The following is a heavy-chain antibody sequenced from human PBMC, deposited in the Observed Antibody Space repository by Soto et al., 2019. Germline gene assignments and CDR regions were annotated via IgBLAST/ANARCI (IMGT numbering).Heavy chain of an antibody. CDR2: IYYSGTI. D-gene: IGHD6-13*01. Sequence: QVQLQESGPGLVKPSETLSLTCTVSGGSVRSGDCYWSWIRQPPGKGLEWIGNIYYSGTIDYNPSLKSRVTISVDASKNQFSLKLSSVTAADTAVYHCARHLAVSGTFNWFDPWGQGTLVTVSS. CDR3: ARHLAVSGTFNWFDP. V-gene: IGHV4-61*08. J-gene: IGHJ5*02. CDR1: GGSVRSGDCY.